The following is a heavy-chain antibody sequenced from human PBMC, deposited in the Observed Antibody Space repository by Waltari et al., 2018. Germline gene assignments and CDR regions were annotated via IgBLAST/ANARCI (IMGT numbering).Heavy chain of an antibody. V-gene: IGHV3-21*01. CDR1: GFTFSPYS. CDR3: ARSSTTVTTFG. CDR2: ISSSSLYM. D-gene: IGHD4-17*01. Sequence: EVQLVASGGGLVKAGGSLRPSCAAFGFTFSPYSMNWVRQAPGKGLEWVSSISSSSLYMSYADSVKGRVTISRDNAKNSLYLQMNSLRVEDTAVYYCARSSTTVTTFGWGQGTLVTVSS. J-gene: IGHJ4*02.